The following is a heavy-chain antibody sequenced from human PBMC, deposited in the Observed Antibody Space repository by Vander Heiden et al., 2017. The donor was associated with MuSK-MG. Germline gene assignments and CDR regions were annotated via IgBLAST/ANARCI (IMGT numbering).Heavy chain of an antibody. CDR1: GFTFRNAW. J-gene: IGHJ4*02. CDR3: TTDRKWGSSWYVDDFDY. D-gene: IGHD6-13*01. Sequence: EVQLVESGGGSVKPGGSLRLSCAPSGFTFRNAWMSWVRQAPGKGLEWVGRIKSKTDGGTTDYAAPVKGRFTISRDDSKNTLYLQMNSLKTEDTAVYYCTTDRKWGSSWYVDDFDYWGQGTLVTVSS. V-gene: IGHV3-15*01. CDR2: IKSKTDGGTT.